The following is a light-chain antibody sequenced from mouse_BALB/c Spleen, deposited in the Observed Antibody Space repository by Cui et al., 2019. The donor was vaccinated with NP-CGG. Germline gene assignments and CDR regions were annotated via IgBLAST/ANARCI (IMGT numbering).Light chain of an antibody. CDR1: TGAVTTSNY. CDR3: ALWYSNHWV. J-gene: IGLJ1*01. V-gene: IGLV1*01. Sequence: QAVMTQESALTTSPGETVTLTCRSSTGAVTTSNYANWVQEKPDHLFTGLIGGTNNRAPGVPARFSGSLIGHKAALTITGAQTEDEAIYFCALWYSNHWVFGGGTKLTVL. CDR2: GTN.